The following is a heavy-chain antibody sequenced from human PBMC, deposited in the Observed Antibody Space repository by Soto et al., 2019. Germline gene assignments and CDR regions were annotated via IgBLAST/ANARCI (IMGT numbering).Heavy chain of an antibody. CDR1: GFTFSSYW. Sequence: EVQLVESGGGLVQPGGSLRLSCAASGFTFSSYWLSWVRQAPGKGLEWVANIKPDGGEKYYVDSVRGRFTISRDNAKNSRSLQMNSLRAEDTAVYYCARDWRDGDNHGPDYWGQGTLVTVSS. J-gene: IGHJ4*02. CDR3: ARDWRDGDNHGPDY. V-gene: IGHV3-7*04. D-gene: IGHD3-3*01. CDR2: IKPDGGEK.